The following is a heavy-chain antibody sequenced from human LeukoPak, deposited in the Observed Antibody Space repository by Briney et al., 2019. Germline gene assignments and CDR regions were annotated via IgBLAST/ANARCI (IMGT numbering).Heavy chain of an antibody. CDR3: ARGAAGYVGASSFDD. D-gene: IGHD1-26*01. CDR1: GFTFSSYS. Sequence: PGGSLRLSCAASGFTFSSYSMNWVRQAPGKGLEWVSSISSSTTYISYADSVKGRFTISRDNAKNSLYLQMNSLRAEDTAVYYCARGAAGYVGASSFDDWGQGTLVTVSS. CDR2: ISSSTTYI. J-gene: IGHJ4*02. V-gene: IGHV3-21*01.